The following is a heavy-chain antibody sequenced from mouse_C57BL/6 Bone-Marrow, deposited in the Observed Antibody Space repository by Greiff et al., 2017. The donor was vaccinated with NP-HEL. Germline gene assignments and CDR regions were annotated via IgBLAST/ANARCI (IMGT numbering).Heavy chain of an antibody. CDR2: INSDGGSI. CDR3: ARLYYCYGRRTWFAY. Sequence: EVKLVESGGGLVQPGESLKLSCESNEYEFPSHDMSWVRKTPEKRLELVAAINSDGGSIYYPDTMERRFIISRDNTKRTLYLQMSSLRSEDTAVYYCARLYYCYGRRTWFAYWGQGTLVTVSA. D-gene: IGHD2-2*01. J-gene: IGHJ3*01. CDR1: EYEFPSHD. V-gene: IGHV5-2*01.